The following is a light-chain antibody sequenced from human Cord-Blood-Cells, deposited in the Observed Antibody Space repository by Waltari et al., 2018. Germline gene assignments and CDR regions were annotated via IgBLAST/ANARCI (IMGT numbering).Light chain of an antibody. CDR1: HSISSY. Sequence: DIQMTQSPSSLSASVGDRVTITCRASHSISSYLNWYHQKPGKAPKLLIYAASSLQSGVPSRFSGSGSGTDFTLTISSLQPEDFATYYCQQSYSTPYTFGQGTKLEIK. CDR2: AAS. CDR3: QQSYSTPYT. V-gene: IGKV1-39*01. J-gene: IGKJ2*01.